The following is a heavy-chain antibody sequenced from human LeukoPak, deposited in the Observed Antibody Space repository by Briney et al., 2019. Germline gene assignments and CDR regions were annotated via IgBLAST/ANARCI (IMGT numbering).Heavy chain of an antibody. CDR3: ARTAGYSTSGYYYYMDV. D-gene: IGHD6-6*01. CDR2: IYYSGII. Sequence: SDTLSLTCAVSDYAISSSYWWGWIRQPPGKGLEWIGSIYYSGIIYYNPSLKSRVTMSVDTSKNQFSLKLSSVTAVDTAVYYCARTAGYSTSGYYYYMDVWGKGTTVTVSS. J-gene: IGHJ6*03. CDR1: DYAISSSYW. V-gene: IGHV4-28*05.